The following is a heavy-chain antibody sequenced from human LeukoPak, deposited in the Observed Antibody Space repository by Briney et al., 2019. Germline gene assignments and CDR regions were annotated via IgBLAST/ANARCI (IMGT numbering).Heavy chain of an antibody. D-gene: IGHD2-21*01. Sequence: GGSLRLSCAASGFTFSSYAMHWVRQAPGKGLEWVGRIKPKTDGETTEYAAPVKDRFSISRDDSNSMMYLQMNSLKTEDTAVYYCITPLPYSAQGGQGTLVTVSS. CDR3: ITPLPYSAQ. CDR1: GFTFSSYA. CDR2: IKPKTDGETT. J-gene: IGHJ4*02. V-gene: IGHV3-15*07.